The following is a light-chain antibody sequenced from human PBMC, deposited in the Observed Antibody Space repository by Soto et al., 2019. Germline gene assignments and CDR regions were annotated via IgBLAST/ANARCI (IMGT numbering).Light chain of an antibody. CDR3: QQFNSYTIT. CDR2: DVS. V-gene: IGKV1-13*02. Sequence: AIQLTQSPSSLSASVGDRVTITCRASQDIRGALAWYQQKPGKAPKILIYDVSTLESGVTSRFSGSSSGTDFNLTISSLQPVDFATYYCQQFNSYTITFGQGTRLEIK. J-gene: IGKJ5*01. CDR1: QDIRGA.